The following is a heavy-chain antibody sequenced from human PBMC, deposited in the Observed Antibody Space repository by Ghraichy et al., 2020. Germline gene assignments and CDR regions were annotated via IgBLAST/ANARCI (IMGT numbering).Heavy chain of an antibody. D-gene: IGHD1-7*01. Sequence: ASVKVSCKVSGYTLTELSMHWVRQAPGKGLEWMGGFDPEDGETIYAQKFQGRVTMTEDTSTDTAYMELSSLRSEDTAVYYCATGGLELRGGWFDPWGQGTLVTVSS. V-gene: IGHV1-24*01. J-gene: IGHJ5*02. CDR3: ATGGLELRGGWFDP. CDR1: GYTLTELS. CDR2: FDPEDGET.